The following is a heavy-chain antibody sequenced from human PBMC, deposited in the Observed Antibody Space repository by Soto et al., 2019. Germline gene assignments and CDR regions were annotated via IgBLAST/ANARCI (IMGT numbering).Heavy chain of an antibody. V-gene: IGHV3-7*03. Sequence: GGSLRLSCAASGFTFSSYWMSWVRQAPGKGLEWVANIKQDGSEKYYVDSVKGRFTISRDNAKNMLFLQMNDLSVEDTAVYYCAKMMGGTHSFDHWGQGTLVT. J-gene: IGHJ4*02. CDR2: IKQDGSEK. CDR1: GFTFSSYW. D-gene: IGHD1-7*01. CDR3: AKMMGGTHSFDH.